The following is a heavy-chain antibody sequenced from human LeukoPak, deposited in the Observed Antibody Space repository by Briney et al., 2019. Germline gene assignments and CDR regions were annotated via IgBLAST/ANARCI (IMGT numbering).Heavy chain of an antibody. J-gene: IGHJ4*02. CDR1: GDSIRSSRNY. D-gene: IGHD6-25*01. CDR3: GRNPWIAAGVDF. CDR2: MFFSETT. V-gene: IGHV4-39*07. Sequence: SETLSLTCTVSGDSIRSSRNYWGWLRQPPGKGLEWIVNMFFSETTYYNPSLKGRVTMSLDTSNNQFSPNPSSVTAADTAVYYCGRNPWIAAGVDFWGQGTLVTVSS.